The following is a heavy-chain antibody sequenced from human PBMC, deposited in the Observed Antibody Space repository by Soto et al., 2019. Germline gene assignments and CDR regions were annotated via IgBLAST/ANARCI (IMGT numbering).Heavy chain of an antibody. J-gene: IGHJ6*03. CDR3: ARLGPAVAGGYRYYYYYMDV. D-gene: IGHD6-19*01. Sequence: SETLSLTCTVSGGSISSYYWSWIRQPPGKGLEWIGYIYYSGSTNYNPSLKSRVTISVDTSKNQFSLKLSSVTAADTAVYYCARLGPAVAGGYRYYYYYMDVWGKGTTVTVSS. CDR1: GGSISSYY. V-gene: IGHV4-59*08. CDR2: IYYSGST.